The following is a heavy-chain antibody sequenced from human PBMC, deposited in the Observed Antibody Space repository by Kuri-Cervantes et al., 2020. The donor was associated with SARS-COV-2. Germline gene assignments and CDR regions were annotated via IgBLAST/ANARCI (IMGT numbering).Heavy chain of an antibody. J-gene: IGHJ3*02. Sequence: SVKVSCKASGYTFTGYYMHWVRQAPGQALEWMGWITPFNGNTNYAQRFQDRVTITRDRSMSTAYMELSSLRFEDTAMYYCARSGPGAISREDGAFDIWGQGSMVTVSS. CDR1: GYTFTGYY. CDR2: ITPFNGNT. CDR3: ARSGPGAISREDGAFDI. D-gene: IGHD5-24*01. V-gene: IGHV1-45*02.